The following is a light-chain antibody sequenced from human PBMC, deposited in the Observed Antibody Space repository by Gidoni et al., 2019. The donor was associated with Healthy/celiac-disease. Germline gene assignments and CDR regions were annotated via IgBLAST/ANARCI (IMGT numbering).Light chain of an antibody. CDR2: GAS. V-gene: IGKV3-15*01. CDR1: QRVSSN. Sequence: EIVMTQSPATLSVSPGERATLSCRASQRVSSNLAWYQQKPGQAPRLLIYGASTRATGIPARCSGSGSGTEFTLTISSLQSEDFAVYYCQQYNNWPPMYTFGQXTKLEIK. J-gene: IGKJ2*01. CDR3: QQYNNWPPMYT.